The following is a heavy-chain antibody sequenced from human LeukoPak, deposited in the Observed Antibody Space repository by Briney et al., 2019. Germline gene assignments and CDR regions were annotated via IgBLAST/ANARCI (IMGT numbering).Heavy chain of an antibody. Sequence: GGSLRLSCAASGFTSSSYSMNWVRQAPGKGLEWVSSISSSSSYIYYADSVKGRFTISRDNAKNSLYLQMNSLRAEDTAVYYCARDEIVGATIDYWGQGTLVTVSS. CDR2: ISSSSSYI. J-gene: IGHJ4*02. CDR1: GFTSSSYS. V-gene: IGHV3-21*01. CDR3: ARDEIVGATIDY. D-gene: IGHD1-26*01.